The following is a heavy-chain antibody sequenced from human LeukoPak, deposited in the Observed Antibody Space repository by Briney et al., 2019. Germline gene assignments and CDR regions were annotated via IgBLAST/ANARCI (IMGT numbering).Heavy chain of an antibody. CDR3: SIPATVTTPCDAVDI. Sequence: GGSLRLSCAASGLTSDDYAMHRDRHAPGEGLEWVSPISGVGGSTYYADSVKGRLSISRDNSKNSTYLQMINLRTEDTAVYYCSIPATVTTPCDAVDIWGQGTMVTVSS. CDR1: GLTSDDYA. V-gene: IGHV3-43*02. J-gene: IGHJ3*02. D-gene: IGHD4-17*01. CDR2: ISGVGGST.